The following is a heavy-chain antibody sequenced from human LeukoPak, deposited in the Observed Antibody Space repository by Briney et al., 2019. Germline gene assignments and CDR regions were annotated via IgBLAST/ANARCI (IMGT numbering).Heavy chain of an antibody. CDR2: ITYDSSNK. CDR1: GISISNYG. D-gene: IGHD2-21*02. CDR3: ARVRVVVLTDAFDM. V-gene: IGHV3-30*03. Sequence: GGSLRLSCVASGISISNYGMHWVRQAPGKGLEWVAVITYDSSNKYYADSVKGRFSISRDKSKNTVWLQMNSLRAEDTAVYYCARVRVVVLTDAFDMWGQGTVVTVSS. J-gene: IGHJ3*02.